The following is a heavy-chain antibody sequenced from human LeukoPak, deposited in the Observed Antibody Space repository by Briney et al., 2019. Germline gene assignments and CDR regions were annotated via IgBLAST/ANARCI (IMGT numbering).Heavy chain of an antibody. Sequence: SETLSLTCAVYGGSFSGYYWSWIRQPPGKGLEWIGEINHSGSTNYNPSLKSRVTISVDTSKNQFSLNLSSVTAADTAVEYCARGWLRLVVPDAIGFDPWGQGTLVTVSS. CDR1: GGSFSGYY. V-gene: IGHV4-34*01. D-gene: IGHD2-2*01. CDR2: INHSGST. J-gene: IGHJ5*02. CDR3: ARGWLRLVVPDAIGFDP.